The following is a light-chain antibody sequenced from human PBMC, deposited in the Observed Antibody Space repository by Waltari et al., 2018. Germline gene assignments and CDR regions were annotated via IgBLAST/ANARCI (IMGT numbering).Light chain of an antibody. Sequence: QSALTQPRTVSGSPGQAVTISCTGTTSDVGGSNYVSWYQQPAVKAPKLMIYDVSKRPSGFPDRFPGSKSGSTAVLAFSRLQAEDEADCYCCSYAGCSTYVFRTGTQVTVL. V-gene: IGLV2-11*02. CDR2: DVS. CDR3: CSYAGCSTYV. CDR1: TSDVGGSNY. J-gene: IGLJ1*01.